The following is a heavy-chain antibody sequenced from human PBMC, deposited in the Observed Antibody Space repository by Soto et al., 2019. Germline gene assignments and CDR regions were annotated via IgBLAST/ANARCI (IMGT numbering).Heavy chain of an antibody. CDR3: ATGYCSSTSCLNFDY. Sequence: GASVKVSCKASGSTFTGYYMHWVRQAPGQGLEWMGWINPNSGGTNYAQKFQGRVTMTRDTSISTAYMELSRLRSDDTAVYYCATGYCSSTSCLNFDYWGQGTLVTVSS. D-gene: IGHD2-2*01. CDR2: INPNSGGT. CDR1: GSTFTGYY. V-gene: IGHV1-2*02. J-gene: IGHJ4*02.